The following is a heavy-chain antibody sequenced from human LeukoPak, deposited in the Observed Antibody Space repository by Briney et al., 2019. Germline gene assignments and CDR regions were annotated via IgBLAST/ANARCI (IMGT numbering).Heavy chain of an antibody. Sequence: GGSLRLSCAASGFTFSSYWMSWVRQAPGKGLEWVANIKQDGSEKYYVGSVKGRFTISRDNAKNSLYLQMNSLRAEDTAVYYCASGITMVRAAGYWGQGTLVTVSS. CDR2: IKQDGSEK. J-gene: IGHJ4*02. CDR3: ASGITMVRAAGY. D-gene: IGHD3-10*01. CDR1: GFTFSSYW. V-gene: IGHV3-7*01.